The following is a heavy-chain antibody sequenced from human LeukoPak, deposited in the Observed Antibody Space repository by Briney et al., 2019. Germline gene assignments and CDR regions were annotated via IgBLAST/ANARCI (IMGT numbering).Heavy chain of an antibody. J-gene: IGHJ4*02. CDR3: ARPRGYSYSPIAY. Sequence: TGGSLRLSCAASGFTFSSYAMHWVRQAPGKGLEWVAVISYDGSNKHYADSVKGRFTISRDNSKNTLYLQMNSLRAEDTAVYYCARPRGYSYSPIAYWGQGTLVTVSS. CDR1: GFTFSSYA. V-gene: IGHV3-30*04. CDR2: ISYDGSNK. D-gene: IGHD5-18*01.